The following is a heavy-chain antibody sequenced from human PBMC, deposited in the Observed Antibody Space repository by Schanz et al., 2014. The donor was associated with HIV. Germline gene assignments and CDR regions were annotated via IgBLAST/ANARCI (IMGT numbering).Heavy chain of an antibody. V-gene: IGHV3-23*04. D-gene: IGHD3-22*01. J-gene: IGHJ4*02. CDR2: ISESGGRT. Sequence: VRLVESGGGVVRPGRSLRLSCAASGFNFNNYAMTWVRQAPGKGLEWVSSISESGGRTYYADSVNGRFTISRDNSKNTLYLQMTTLRTEDTAVYYCAKPEYDSSGNSQSHFDYWGQGTLVTVSS. CDR3: AKPEYDSSGNSQSHFDY. CDR1: GFNFNNYA.